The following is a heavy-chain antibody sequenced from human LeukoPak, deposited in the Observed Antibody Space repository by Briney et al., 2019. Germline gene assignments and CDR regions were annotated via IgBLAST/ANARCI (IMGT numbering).Heavy chain of an antibody. Sequence: PSETLSLTCTVSGHSISTDYYWAWVRQPPGKGLEWIGSIYHSGSTYYNPSLKSRVTISVDTSKNQFSLKLSSVTAADTAVYYCARFRDDCSSTSCYGYFDYWGQGTLVTVSS. V-gene: IGHV4-38-2*02. CDR1: GHSISTDYY. D-gene: IGHD2-2*01. CDR2: IYHSGST. J-gene: IGHJ4*02. CDR3: ARFRDDCSSTSCYGYFDY.